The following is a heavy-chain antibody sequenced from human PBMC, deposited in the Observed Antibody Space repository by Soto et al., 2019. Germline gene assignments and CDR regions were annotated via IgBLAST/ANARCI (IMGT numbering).Heavy chain of an antibody. Sequence: GASVKVSCKASGGTFSSFVISWVRQAPGQGLEWMGGIIPVFGRPNYAQRFRGRLTITADESTNTSYMELIDLTSEDTAVYYCAREASGYDFWGQGTQVTVSS. J-gene: IGHJ1*01. CDR3: AREASGYDF. V-gene: IGHV1-69*13. CDR2: IIPVFGRP. CDR1: GGTFSSFV. D-gene: IGHD5-12*01.